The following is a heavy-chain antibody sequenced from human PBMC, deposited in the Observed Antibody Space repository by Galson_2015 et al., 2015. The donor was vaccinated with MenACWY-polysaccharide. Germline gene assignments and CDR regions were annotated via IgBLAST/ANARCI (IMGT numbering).Heavy chain of an antibody. CDR3: VKGLTSIPGRAAGGFDS. CDR2: ISWKSITM. V-gene: IGHV3-9*01. CDR1: GFRFEDYA. D-gene: IGHD6-13*01. J-gene: IGHJ4*02. Sequence: SLRLSCAASGFRFEDYAMHWVRQAPGKGLEWVTGISWKSITMGQADAVKGRPTISRDNAKNSIYLQMNSLEPDDTAVYYCVKGLTSIPGRAAGGFDSLCQGPLVTVSS.